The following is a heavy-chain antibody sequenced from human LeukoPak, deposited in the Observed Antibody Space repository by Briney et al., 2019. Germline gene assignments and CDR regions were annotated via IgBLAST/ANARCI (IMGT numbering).Heavy chain of an antibody. CDR3: ARDSGIAAAGTWFDP. J-gene: IGHJ5*02. CDR1: GGSISSGGYY. Sequence: SETLSLTCTVSGGSISSGGYYWSWIRQHPGKGLEWIGYIYYSGSTYYNPSLKSRVTISVDTSKNRFSLKLSSVTAADTAVYCCARDSGIAAAGTWFDPWGQGTLVTVSS. CDR2: IYYSGST. V-gene: IGHV4-31*03. D-gene: IGHD6-13*01.